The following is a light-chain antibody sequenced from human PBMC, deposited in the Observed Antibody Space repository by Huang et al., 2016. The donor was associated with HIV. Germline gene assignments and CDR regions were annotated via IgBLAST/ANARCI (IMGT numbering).Light chain of an antibody. CDR1: QDISTN. V-gene: IGKV1-9*01. Sequence: IQLTQSPSSLSASVGDRVTITCRASQDISTNLAWYQQKPGKPPKVLIYAASTLQSGVPSRFSGSTSGTYFSLTITNLQSEDFATYYCQQLDTYPITFGQGTRLDMK. CDR2: AAS. CDR3: QQLDTYPIT. J-gene: IGKJ5*01.